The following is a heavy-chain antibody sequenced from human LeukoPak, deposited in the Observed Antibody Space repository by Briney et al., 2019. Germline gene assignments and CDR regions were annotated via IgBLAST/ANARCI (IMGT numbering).Heavy chain of an antibody. CDR3: ARSTTQYYYDSSGYLDY. J-gene: IGHJ4*02. Sequence: PSETLSLTCTVSGGSISSSSYYWGWIRQPPGKGLEWIGSIYYSGSTYYNPSLKSRVTISVDTSKNQFSLKLSSVTAADTAVYYCARSTTQYYYDSSGYLDYWGQGTLVTVSS. V-gene: IGHV4-39*07. CDR1: GGSISSSSYY. CDR2: IYYSGST. D-gene: IGHD3-22*01.